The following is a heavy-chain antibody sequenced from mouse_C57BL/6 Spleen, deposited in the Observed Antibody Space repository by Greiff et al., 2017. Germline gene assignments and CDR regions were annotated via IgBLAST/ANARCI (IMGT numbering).Heavy chain of an antibody. CDR2: IDPSDSET. J-gene: IGHJ1*03. Sequence: QVQLQQPGAELVRPGSSVKLSCKASGYTFTSYWMHWVKQRPIQGLEWIGNIDPSDSETHYNQTFKDKATLTVDKSSSTAYMQLSSLTSEDSAFYYCARSGDYGSYCYFDVWGTGTTVTVSS. V-gene: IGHV1-52*01. CDR3: ARSGDYGSYCYFDV. D-gene: IGHD1-1*01. CDR1: GYTFTSYW.